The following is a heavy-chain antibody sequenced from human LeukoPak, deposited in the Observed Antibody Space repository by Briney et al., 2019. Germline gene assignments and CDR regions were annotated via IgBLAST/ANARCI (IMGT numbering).Heavy chain of an antibody. Sequence: SSETLSLTCTVSGGSISNNYWSWIRQPPGKGLEWIGYIYYSGSTNYNPSLKSRVTISIDTSKNQFSLKLSSVTAADTAVYYCAKDQLTYWVVVVPAAHFDYWGQGTLVTVSS. D-gene: IGHD2-2*01. V-gene: IGHV4-59*01. CDR3: AKDQLTYWVVVVPAAHFDY. CDR1: GGSISNNY. J-gene: IGHJ4*02. CDR2: IYYSGST.